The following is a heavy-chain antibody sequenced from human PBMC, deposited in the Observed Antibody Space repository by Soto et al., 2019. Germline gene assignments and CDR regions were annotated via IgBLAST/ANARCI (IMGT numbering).Heavy chain of an antibody. CDR3: AKDRVIYGDFDY. CDR2: ISYDGSNK. CDR1: GFTFSSYG. D-gene: IGHD4-17*01. J-gene: IGHJ4*02. Sequence: GGSLRLSCAASGFTFSSYGMHWVRQAPGKGLEWVAVISYDGSNKYYADSVKGRFTISRDNSKNTLYLQMNSLRAEDTAVYYCAKDRVIYGDFDYWGQGTLVTVSS. V-gene: IGHV3-30*18.